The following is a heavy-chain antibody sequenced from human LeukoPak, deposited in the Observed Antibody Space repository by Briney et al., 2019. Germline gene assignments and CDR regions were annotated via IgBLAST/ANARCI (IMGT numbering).Heavy chain of an antibody. Sequence: KPSETLSLTCTVSGGSISGYYWSWIRQPPGKGLEWIGFIYHSGSTNYNPSLKSRVTISVDTSKNQFSLKLSSVTAADTAVYYCASPGIVAAGTDRGFDYWGQGTLVTVSS. CDR1: GGSISGYY. CDR2: IYHSGST. V-gene: IGHV4-59*01. D-gene: IGHD6-13*01. CDR3: ASPGIVAAGTDRGFDY. J-gene: IGHJ4*02.